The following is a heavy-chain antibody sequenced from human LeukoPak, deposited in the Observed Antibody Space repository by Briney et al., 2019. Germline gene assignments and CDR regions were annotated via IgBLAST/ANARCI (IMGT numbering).Heavy chain of an antibody. CDR3: ARDLDYGDYERNAFDI. CDR1: GCTFTSYY. D-gene: IGHD4-17*01. CDR2: INPSGGST. J-gene: IGHJ3*02. Sequence: ASVKVSCKASGCTFTSYYMHWVRQAPGQGLEWMGIINPSGGSTSYAQKFQGRVTMTRDTSTSTVDMELSSLRSEDTAVYYCARDLDYGDYERNAFDIWGQGTMVTVSS. V-gene: IGHV1-46*01.